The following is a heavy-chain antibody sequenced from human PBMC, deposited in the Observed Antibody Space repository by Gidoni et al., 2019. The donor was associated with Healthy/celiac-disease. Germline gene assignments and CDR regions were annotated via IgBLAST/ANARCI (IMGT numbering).Heavy chain of an antibody. CDR1: GFTFSSYS. CDR3: ARDGNPDIVLVVYAGSFDP. J-gene: IGHJ5*02. CDR2: ISSSSSYI. Sequence: EVQLVESGGGLVKPGGSLRLPCAASGFTFSSYSMNWVRQAPGKGLEWVSSISSSSSYIYYADSVKGRFTISRDNAKNSLYLQMNSLRAEDTAVYYCARDGNPDIVLVVYAGSFDPWGQGTLVTVSS. D-gene: IGHD2-8*02. V-gene: IGHV3-21*01.